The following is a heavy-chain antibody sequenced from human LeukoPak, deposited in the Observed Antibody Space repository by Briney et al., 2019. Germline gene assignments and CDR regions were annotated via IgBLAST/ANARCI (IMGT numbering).Heavy chain of an antibody. CDR2: IIPIFDTS. Sequence: AVKVSCKASGDNFSTYSFSWVRQAPGPGLEWVGGIIPIFDTSNYAQKFKDRVTITADKSTSTAYMELRSLTSEDTAVYNCARDPSKIRGVKAFDYWGQGTLVTVSS. D-gene: IGHD3-10*01. CDR3: ARDPSKIRGVKAFDY. J-gene: IGHJ4*02. V-gene: IGHV1-69*06. CDR1: GDNFSTYS.